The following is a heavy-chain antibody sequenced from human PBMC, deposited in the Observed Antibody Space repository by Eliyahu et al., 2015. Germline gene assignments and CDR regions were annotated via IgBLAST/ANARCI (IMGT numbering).Heavy chain of an antibody. CDR3: VRGLSRVVGVGLATPRHYFDP. CDR2: LYHSGKT. Sequence: QVQLQESGPGLVRPSQSLSLTCTVXGDSXRSGDYSWXWIRQSPERGLEWIGHLYHSGKTDYSTSLQGRVTMSLDRFQNSLYMILSAVTAADSAIYYCVRGLSRVVGVGLATPRHYFDPWGQGIRVTVSS. V-gene: IGHV4-30-2*06. CDR1: GDSXRSGDYS. J-gene: IGHJ5*02. D-gene: IGHD2-15*01.